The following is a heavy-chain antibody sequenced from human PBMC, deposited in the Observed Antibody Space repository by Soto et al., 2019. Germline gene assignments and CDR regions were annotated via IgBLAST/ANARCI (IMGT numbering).Heavy chain of an antibody. J-gene: IGHJ6*02. V-gene: IGHV1-3*01. CDR2: INAGNGNT. CDR1: GYTFTSYA. CDR3: ARDLKHYDILTGPHYYYYGMDV. D-gene: IGHD3-9*01. Sequence: GASVKVSCKASGYTFTSYAMHWVRQAPGQRLEWMGWINAGNGNTKYSQKFQGRVTITRDTSASTAYMELSSLRSEDTAVYYCARDLKHYDILTGPHYYYYGMDVWGQGTTVTVSS.